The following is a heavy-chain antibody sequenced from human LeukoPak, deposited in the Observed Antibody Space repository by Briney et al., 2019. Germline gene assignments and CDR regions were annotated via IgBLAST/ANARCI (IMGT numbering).Heavy chain of an antibody. CDR2: ISGDGGST. D-gene: IGHD5-18*01. J-gene: IGHJ4*02. CDR1: GFNFRGYA. V-gene: IGHV3-23*01. CDR3: AKDIAQGYTFGSIEQDY. Sequence: GGSLRLSCSVSGFNFRGYAMSWVRQAPGKGLDWVSSISGDGGSTYYADSVKGRFTISRDNSKNTVYLQMNSLRADDTAVYYCAKDIAQGYTFGSIEQDYWGQGTLVTVSS.